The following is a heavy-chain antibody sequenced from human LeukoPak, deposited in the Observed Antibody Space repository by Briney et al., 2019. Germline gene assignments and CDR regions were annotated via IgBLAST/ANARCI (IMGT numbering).Heavy chain of an antibody. D-gene: IGHD3-10*01. Sequence: SETLSLTCTVSGVSISTYYWSWIRQPPGTGLEWIGYIYYSGSTNYSPSLKSRVTISVDTSKNQFSLKLSSVTAADTAVYYCARVLLWIGELSAFDIWGQGTMVTVSS. J-gene: IGHJ3*02. CDR3: ARVLLWIGELSAFDI. CDR1: GVSISTYY. CDR2: IYYSGST. V-gene: IGHV4-59*01.